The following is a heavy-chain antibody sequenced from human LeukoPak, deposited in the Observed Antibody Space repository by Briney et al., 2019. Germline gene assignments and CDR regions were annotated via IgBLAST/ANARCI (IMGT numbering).Heavy chain of an antibody. CDR3: ARTQVLRYFDWLPWNYYYGMDV. J-gene: IGHJ6*02. Sequence: PSETLSLTCAVYGGSFWVYYWSGIPEPPGEGLVWIGDIFHSGSTNYNPSLKSRVTISVDTSENQFSLKLSSVTAADTAVYYCARTQVLRYFDWLPWNYYYGMDVWGQGTTVTVSS. V-gene: IGHV4-34*12. CDR1: GGSFWVYY. CDR2: IFHSGST. D-gene: IGHD3-9*01.